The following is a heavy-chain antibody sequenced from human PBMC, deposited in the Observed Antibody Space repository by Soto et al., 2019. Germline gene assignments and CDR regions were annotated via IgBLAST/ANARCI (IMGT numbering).Heavy chain of an antibody. J-gene: IGHJ3*01. CDR1: GFTFSTYW. Sequence: GGSLRLSCSASGFTFSTYWMEWVRQAPGKGLLWVSSLNGDASTANYADSVKGRFTISRDNAKNTLYLQMNSLRAEDTAMYYCAVMSSRSDVLDVWGQGTMVTVSS. CDR3: AVMSSRSDVLDV. CDR2: LNGDASTA. V-gene: IGHV3-74*01. D-gene: IGHD6-19*01.